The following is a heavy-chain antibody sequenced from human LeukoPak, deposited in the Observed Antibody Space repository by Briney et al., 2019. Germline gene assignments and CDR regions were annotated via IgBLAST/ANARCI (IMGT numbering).Heavy chain of an antibody. CDR2: ISPSGGST. Sequence: GASVKVSCKAFGYTFTGYWMHWVRQAPGQGPDWMGVISPSGGSTIYAQKCKGRVILTRDMSTSTDYLELSSLRSEDTAVYYCARDPVVGYYYYYMDVWGKGTTVTVSS. CDR3: ARDPVVGYYYYYMDV. J-gene: IGHJ6*03. CDR1: GYTFTGYW. D-gene: IGHD2-21*01. V-gene: IGHV1-46*01.